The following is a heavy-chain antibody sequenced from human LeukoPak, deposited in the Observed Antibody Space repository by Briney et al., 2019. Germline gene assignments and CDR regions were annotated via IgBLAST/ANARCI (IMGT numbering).Heavy chain of an antibody. CDR3: ARSYSSGLYYFDY. D-gene: IGHD6-19*01. Sequence: SETLSLTCTVSGGSISSYYWSWIRQPAGKGLEWIGYIYDTGSTNYNPSLKSRVTISVDTSKNQSSLKLSSVTAADTAMYYCARSYSSGLYYFDYWGQGTLVTVSS. V-gene: IGHV4-59*01. CDR2: IYDTGST. J-gene: IGHJ4*02. CDR1: GGSISSYY.